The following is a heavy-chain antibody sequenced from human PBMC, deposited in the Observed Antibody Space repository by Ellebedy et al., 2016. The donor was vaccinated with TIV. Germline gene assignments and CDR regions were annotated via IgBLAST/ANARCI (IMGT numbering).Heavy chain of an antibody. CDR3: ARDEWSYGYYYDNGMDV. J-gene: IGHJ6*02. CDR2: ISYGGNDH. CDR1: GFTFSTYA. D-gene: IGHD5-18*01. Sequence: PGGSLRLSCAASGFTFSTYAMHWVRQAPGKGLEWVALISYGGNDHYYTDSVKGRFSISRDNSKDTVYLQMNNLRPEDTAVYYCARDEWSYGYYYDNGMDVWGQGTTVTVSS. V-gene: IGHV3-30*10.